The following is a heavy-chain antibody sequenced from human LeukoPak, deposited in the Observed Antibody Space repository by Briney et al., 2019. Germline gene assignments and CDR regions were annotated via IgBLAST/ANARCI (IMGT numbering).Heavy chain of an antibody. V-gene: IGHV4-59*01. CDR3: AREINGDYGFDY. CDR1: GGSISSYY. CDR2: IYYSGST. J-gene: IGHJ4*02. Sequence: PSETLSLTCTVSGGSISSYYWSWIRQPPGKGLEWIGYIYYSGSTNYNPSLKSRVTISVDTPKNQFSLKLSSVTAADTAVYYCAREINGDYGFDYWGQGTLVTVSS. D-gene: IGHD4-17*01.